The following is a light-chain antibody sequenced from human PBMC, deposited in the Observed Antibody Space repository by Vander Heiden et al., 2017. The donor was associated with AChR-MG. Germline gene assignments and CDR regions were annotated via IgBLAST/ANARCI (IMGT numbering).Light chain of an antibody. CDR2: DAS. CDR1: KSGSDN. Sequence: SPLYVSPGERSTSPCRPGKSGSDNLAWYQQKPGQAPRLLIHDASTRATGIPARISGSGSGTEFTLTISSLQSEDFAVYYCQQFNQWPRTFGQGTKVEIK. CDR3: QQFNQWPRT. J-gene: IGKJ1*01. V-gene: IGKV3-15*01.